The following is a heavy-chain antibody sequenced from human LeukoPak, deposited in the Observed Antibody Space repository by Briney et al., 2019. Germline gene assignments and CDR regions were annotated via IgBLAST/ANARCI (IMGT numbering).Heavy chain of an antibody. Sequence: GGSLRLSCEASGFKFSDYSMSWVRQVPGKGLEWVAGIGGSGGGTYYGDSVKGRFTVSRDNSKNTLFLHMNNLRAEDTAVYFCAKDQEPRFLQTTFDYWGLGTLVTVSS. J-gene: IGHJ4*02. CDR1: GFKFSDYS. CDR2: IGGSGGGT. V-gene: IGHV3-23*01. D-gene: IGHD3-3*01. CDR3: AKDQEPRFLQTTFDY.